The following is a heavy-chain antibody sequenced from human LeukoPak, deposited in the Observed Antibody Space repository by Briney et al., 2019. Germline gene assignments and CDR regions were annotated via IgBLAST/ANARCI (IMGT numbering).Heavy chain of an antibody. J-gene: IGHJ4*02. V-gene: IGHV1-69*04. CDR1: GGTFSSYA. Sequence: ASVKVSCKASGGTFSSYAISWVRQAPGQGLEWMGRIIPILGIANYAQKFQGRVTMTRNTSISTAYMELSSLRSEDTAVYYCAAAYYGSGSSPDYWGQGTLVTVSS. CDR2: IIPILGIA. D-gene: IGHD3-10*01. CDR3: AAAYYGSGSSPDY.